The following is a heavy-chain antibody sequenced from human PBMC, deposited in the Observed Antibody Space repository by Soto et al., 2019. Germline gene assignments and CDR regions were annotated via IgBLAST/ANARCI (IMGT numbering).Heavy chain of an antibody. CDR1: GGTYTSYT. J-gene: IGHJ4*02. V-gene: IGHV1-69*02. D-gene: IGHD6-19*01. Sequence: QVQLVQSGAEVKKPGSSVKVSCKASGGTYTSYTISWVRQAPGQGLEWMGSIIPMLGIGNYAQKFQGRVTITADKSTSTAYMQLSSLRSEDTAVYYCASSWDIGGWYGLDYWGQGTLVTVSS. CDR3: ASSWDIGGWYGLDY. CDR2: IIPMLGIG.